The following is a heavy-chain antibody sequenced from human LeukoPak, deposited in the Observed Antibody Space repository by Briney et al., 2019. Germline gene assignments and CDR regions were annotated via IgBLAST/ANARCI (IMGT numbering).Heavy chain of an antibody. CDR3: TRRYCSGGSCYMDY. CDR2: IYYSGST. Sequence: SETLSLTCTVSGGSISSYYWSWIRQPPGKGLEWIGYIYYSGSTNYNPSLKSRVTISVDTSKNQFSLKLSSVTAADTAVYFCTRRYCSGGSCYMDYWGQGTLVTVSS. V-gene: IGHV4-59*01. J-gene: IGHJ4*02. D-gene: IGHD2-15*01. CDR1: GGSISSYY.